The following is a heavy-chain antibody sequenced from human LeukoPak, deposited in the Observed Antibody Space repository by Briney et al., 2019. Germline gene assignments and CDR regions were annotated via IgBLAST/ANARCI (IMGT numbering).Heavy chain of an antibody. CDR2: ISYDGSNK. CDR1: GFTFSSYG. Sequence: GGSLRLSCAASGFTFSSYGMHWVRQAPGKGLEWVAVISYDGSNKYYADSVKGRFTISRDNSKNTLYLQMNSLRAEDTAVYYCAKGSTVAGNRFDPWGQGTLVTVSS. CDR3: AKGSTVAGNRFDP. J-gene: IGHJ5*02. V-gene: IGHV3-30*18. D-gene: IGHD6-19*01.